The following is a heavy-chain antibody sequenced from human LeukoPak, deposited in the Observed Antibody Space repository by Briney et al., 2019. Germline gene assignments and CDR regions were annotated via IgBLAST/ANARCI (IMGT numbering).Heavy chain of an antibody. J-gene: IGHJ4*02. CDR3: ARAYDFWSGPGGY. CDR1: GFTFSSYA. Sequence: GGSLRPSCAASGFTFSSYAMHWVRQAPGKGLEWVAVISYDGSNKYYADSVKGRFTISRDNAKNSLYLQMNSLRAEDTAVYYCARAYDFWSGPGGYWGQGTLVTVSS. D-gene: IGHD3-3*01. CDR2: ISYDGSNK. V-gene: IGHV3-30-3*01.